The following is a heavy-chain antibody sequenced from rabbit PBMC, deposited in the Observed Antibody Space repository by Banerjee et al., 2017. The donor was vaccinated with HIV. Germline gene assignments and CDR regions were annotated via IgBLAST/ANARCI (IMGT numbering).Heavy chain of an antibody. V-gene: IGHV1S45*01. CDR2: VYTGSGSS. J-gene: IGHJ4*01. Sequence: QEQLVESGGGLVQPGGSLKLSCKASGFYFSSSYCMCWVRQAPGKGLEWIACVYTGSGSSYYASWAKGRFTISKTTSTTVTLQITSLAAADTSSYFCARDLGGVIGWNFSLWGPGTLVTVS. CDR1: GFYFSSSYC. CDR3: ARDLGGVIGWNFSL. D-gene: IGHD1-1*01.